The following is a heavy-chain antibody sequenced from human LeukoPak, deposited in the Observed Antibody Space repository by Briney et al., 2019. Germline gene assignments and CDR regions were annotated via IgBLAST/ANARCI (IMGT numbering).Heavy chain of an antibody. CDR3: AKDLWNGEFGESYFDY. V-gene: IGHV3-23*01. CDR1: GFTFSSYG. CDR2: ISGSGGST. D-gene: IGHD3-10*01. Sequence: GGSLRLSCAASGFTFSSYGMSWVRQAPGKGLEWVSAISGSGGSTYYADSVKGRFTISRDNSRNTLYLQMNSLRAEDTAVYYCAKDLWNGEFGESYFDYWGQGTLVTVSS. J-gene: IGHJ4*02.